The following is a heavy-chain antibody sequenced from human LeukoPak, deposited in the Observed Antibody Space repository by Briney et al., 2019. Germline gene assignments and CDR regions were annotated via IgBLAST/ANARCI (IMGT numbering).Heavy chain of an antibody. Sequence: SGGSLRLSCAASGFTFSSYSMNWVRQAPGKGLEWIGEINHSGSTNYNPSLKSRVTISVDTSKNQFSLKLSSVTAADTAVYYCARHGRYYDSSSEGDYFDYWGQGTLVTVSS. CDR3: ARHGRYYDSSSEGDYFDY. V-gene: IGHV4-34*01. D-gene: IGHD3-22*01. CDR2: INHSGST. CDR1: GFTFSSYS. J-gene: IGHJ4*02.